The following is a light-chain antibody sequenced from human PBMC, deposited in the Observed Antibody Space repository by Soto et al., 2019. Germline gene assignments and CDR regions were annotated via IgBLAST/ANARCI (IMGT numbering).Light chain of an antibody. V-gene: IGKV4-1*01. Sequence: DIVMTQSPDSLAVYLGERATINCKSSQSVLYSSNNKNYLAWYQQKPGQPPKLLIYWASTRESGVPDRFSGSGSGTDFTLTISSLQAGDVAVYYCQQYYSTLRTFGQGTKVEIK. J-gene: IGKJ1*01. CDR3: QQYYSTLRT. CDR2: WAS. CDR1: QSVLYSSNNKNY.